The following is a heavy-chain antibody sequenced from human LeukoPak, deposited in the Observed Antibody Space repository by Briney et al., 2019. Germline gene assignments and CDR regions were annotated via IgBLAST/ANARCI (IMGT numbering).Heavy chain of an antibody. CDR1: GFSVSNNY. Sequence: GGSLRLSCAASGFSVSNNYMSWVRQAPGKGLEWVSVIYSGGSTFYTDSVKGRFTISRDNSKNTLYLQMNSLRAEDTAVYYCAKESGAVTTFDYWGQGTLVTVSS. D-gene: IGHD4-17*01. CDR2: IYSGGST. V-gene: IGHV3-53*01. CDR3: AKESGAVTTFDY. J-gene: IGHJ4*02.